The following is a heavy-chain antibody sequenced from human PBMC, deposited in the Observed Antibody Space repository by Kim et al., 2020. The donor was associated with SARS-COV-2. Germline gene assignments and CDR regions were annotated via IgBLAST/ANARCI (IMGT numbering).Heavy chain of an antibody. J-gene: IGHJ3*02. CDR3: ARVRGSAGFAFDI. CDR2: IKQDGSEK. D-gene: IGHD2-15*01. V-gene: IGHV3-7*01. CDR1: GFTFSGWW. Sequence: GGSLRLSCAASGFTFSGWWMSWVRQAPGKGLEWVANIKQDGSEKYYVDSVKGRFTISRDNAKNSLYLQMNTLRAEDTAVYYCARVRGSAGFAFDIWGLGT.